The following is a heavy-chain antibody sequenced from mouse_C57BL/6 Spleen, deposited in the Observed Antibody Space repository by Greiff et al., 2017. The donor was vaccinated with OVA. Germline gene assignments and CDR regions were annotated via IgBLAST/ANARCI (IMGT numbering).Heavy chain of an antibody. V-gene: IGHV5-17*01. CDR3: ARGLGDAMDY. D-gene: IGHD4-1*01. CDR2: ISSGSSTI. CDR1: GFTFSDYG. Sequence: EVHLVESGGGLVKPGGSLKLSCAASGFTFSDYGMHWVRQAPEKGLEWVAYISSGSSTIYYADTVKGRFTISRDNAKNTLFLQMTSLRSEDTAMYYCARGLGDAMDYWGQGTSVTVSS. J-gene: IGHJ4*01.